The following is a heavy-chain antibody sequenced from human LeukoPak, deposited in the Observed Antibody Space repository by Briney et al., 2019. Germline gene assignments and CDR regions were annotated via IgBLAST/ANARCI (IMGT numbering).Heavy chain of an antibody. CDR1: GFTFTRNW. CDR3: AREYH. V-gene: IGHV3-7*01. CDR2: IKEDGTEK. Sequence: GGSLRLSCAASGFTFTRNWMSWVRQAPGKGLEWVANIKEDGTEKYYVDSVKGRFTISRDNAKNSLYLQMNNLRVEDTAVYYWAREYHWGQGTLVSVSS. J-gene: IGHJ5*02.